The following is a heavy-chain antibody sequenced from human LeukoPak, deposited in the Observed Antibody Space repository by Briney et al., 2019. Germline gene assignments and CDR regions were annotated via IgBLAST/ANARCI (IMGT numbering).Heavy chain of an antibody. Sequence: GGSLRLSCASSGFTFSGHWRSWGRQAPAKGLEWVAHMNGDGSQIYYMDFVKRRFTISRDNAKNSLYLQMNGLRAEDTGVYYCVAWGNSGSSWGQGTMVIVSS. CDR3: VAWGNSGSS. J-gene: IGHJ3*01. CDR2: MNGDGSQI. CDR1: GFTFSGHW. D-gene: IGHD1-26*01. V-gene: IGHV3-7*01.